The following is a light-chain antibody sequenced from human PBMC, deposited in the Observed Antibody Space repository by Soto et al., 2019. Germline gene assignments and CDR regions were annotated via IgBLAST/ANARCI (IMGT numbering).Light chain of an antibody. CDR1: QSVSNN. J-gene: IGKJ1*01. CDR3: QQYNNWPPWT. CDR2: GAS. Sequence: EIVMTQSPATLYVSPGERATLSCRASQSVSNNLAWYQQKPGQAPRLLIFGASTRTTGIPVRFSGSGSGTEFTHTITSLQSEDFAVYYCQQYNNWPPWTFGQGTKVEIK. V-gene: IGKV3-15*01.